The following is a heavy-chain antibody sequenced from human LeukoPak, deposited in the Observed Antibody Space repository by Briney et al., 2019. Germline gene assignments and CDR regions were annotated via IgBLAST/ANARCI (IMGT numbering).Heavy chain of an antibody. CDR1: GGPLSAYY. CDR3: ATGETGSTLGGY. Sequence: SETLSLTCTVSGGPLSAYYWTWIRQPPGKGLEWIGYIYDNGNTNYNPSLKSRVTISVDTSKNQFSLKLSSVTAADTAVYYCATGETGSTLGGYWGLGTLVTVSS. CDR2: IYDNGNT. V-gene: IGHV4-59*03. D-gene: IGHD1-1*01. J-gene: IGHJ4*02.